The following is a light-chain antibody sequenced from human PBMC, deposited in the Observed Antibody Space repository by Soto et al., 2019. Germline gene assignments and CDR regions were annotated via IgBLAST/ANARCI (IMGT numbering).Light chain of an antibody. CDR1: QSISSW. Sequence: DSQMTQSPSTPSASVGDRVTITCRASQSISSWLAWYQHKPGKAPQLLISKASILETGVPSRFSGSGSGTEFTLTISSLQPDDFATYYCQQYKSPPWTFGQGTKVDIK. CDR3: QQYKSPPWT. V-gene: IGKV1-5*03. J-gene: IGKJ1*01. CDR2: KAS.